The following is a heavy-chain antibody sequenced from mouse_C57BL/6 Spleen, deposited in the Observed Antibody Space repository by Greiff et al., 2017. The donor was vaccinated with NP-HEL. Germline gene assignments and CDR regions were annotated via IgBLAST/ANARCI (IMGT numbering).Heavy chain of an antibody. CDR3: ARTVSNAMDY. D-gene: IGHD1-1*01. Sequence: EVKLMESGGDLVKPGGSLKLSCAASGFTFSSYGMSWVRQTPDKRLEWVATISSGGSYTYYPDSVKGRFTISRDNAKNTLYLQMSSLKSEDTAMYYCARTVSNAMDYWGQGTSVTVSS. CDR2: ISSGGSYT. J-gene: IGHJ4*01. V-gene: IGHV5-6*01. CDR1: GFTFSSYG.